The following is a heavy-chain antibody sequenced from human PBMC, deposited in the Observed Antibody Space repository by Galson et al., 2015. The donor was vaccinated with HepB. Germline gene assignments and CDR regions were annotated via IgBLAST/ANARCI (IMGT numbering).Heavy chain of an antibody. J-gene: IGHJ3*02. V-gene: IGHV3-7*03. CDR3: AKWGIAPDAFDI. CDR2: INGDGSEK. D-gene: IGHD6-13*01. Sequence: SLRLSCAASGFTFSTYWMTWVRQAPGKGLEWVANINGDGSEKSYVDSVKGRFTISRDNAKNSLYLQMNSLRAEDTALYYCAKWGIAPDAFDIWGQGTMVTVSS. CDR1: GFTFSTYW.